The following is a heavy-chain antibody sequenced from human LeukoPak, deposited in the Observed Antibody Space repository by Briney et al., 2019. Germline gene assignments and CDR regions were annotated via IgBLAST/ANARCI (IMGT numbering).Heavy chain of an antibody. CDR2: ISGSGGSV. CDR3: AKLVLRPSGYPAYFDY. D-gene: IGHD3-9*01. CDR1: GFTFSSYA. Sequence: GGSLRLSCAASGFTFSSYAMSWLRQAPGKGLEWVSAISGSGGSVYYADAVKGRFTISRDNPKNTLYMQMNSLRPDDTAIYYCAKLVLRPSGYPAYFDYWGQGTLVTASS. V-gene: IGHV3-23*01. J-gene: IGHJ4*02.